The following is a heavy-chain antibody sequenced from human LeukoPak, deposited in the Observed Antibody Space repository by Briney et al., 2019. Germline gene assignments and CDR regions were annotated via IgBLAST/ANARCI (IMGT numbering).Heavy chain of an antibody. CDR2: IYSGGST. V-gene: IGHV3-66*04. CDR3: VRHVASGGSGVDY. Sequence: GGSLRLSCAASGFTVSSNYMSWVRQAPGKGLEWVSVIYSGGSTYYADSVKGRFTISRDNSKNTAYLQMNSLKAEDTAVYYCVRHVASGGSGVDYWGQGTLVTVSS. J-gene: IGHJ4*02. D-gene: IGHD3-10*01. CDR1: GFTVSSNY.